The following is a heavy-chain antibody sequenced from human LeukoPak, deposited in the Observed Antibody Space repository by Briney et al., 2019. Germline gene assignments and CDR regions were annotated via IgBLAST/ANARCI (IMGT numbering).Heavy chain of an antibody. Sequence: PGGSLTLSCAASGFTFSTYWMSWLRPTPGKGLEGVANINQEGSEKYYVDSVKGRFTISRDNAKNSLYLQMNRLTAEDTAVYYCYRLVSVARMRYVDCGGEGTLVAVSA. CDR1: GFTFSTYW. J-gene: IGHJ4*02. V-gene: IGHV3-7*03. CDR3: YRLVSVARMRYVDC. CDR2: INQEGSEK. D-gene: IGHD6-19*01.